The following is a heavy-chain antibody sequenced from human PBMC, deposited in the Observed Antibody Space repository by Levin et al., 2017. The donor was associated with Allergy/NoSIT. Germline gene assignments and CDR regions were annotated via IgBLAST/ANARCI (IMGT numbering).Heavy chain of an antibody. V-gene: IGHV3-30*18. J-gene: IGHJ4*02. CDR2: ISYDGSNK. CDR1: GFTFSSYS. CDR3: AKADSEQLVPFSDY. D-gene: IGHD6-6*01. Sequence: GESLKISCAASGFTFSSYSMHWVRQAPGKGLEWVAVISYDGSNKYYADSVKGRFTISRDNSKNTLYLQMNSLRAEDTAVYYCAKADSEQLVPFSDYWGQGTLVTVSS.